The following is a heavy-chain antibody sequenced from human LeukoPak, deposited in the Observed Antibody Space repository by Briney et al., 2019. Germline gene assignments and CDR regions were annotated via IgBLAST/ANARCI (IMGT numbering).Heavy chain of an antibody. V-gene: IGHV4-39*01. CDR3: ARRLKVTEHFDY. CDR2: IYYTGST. D-gene: IGHD2-21*02. CDR1: GGSISSTSYY. Sequence: SETLSLTCTVSGGSISSTSYYWGWIRQPPGKGLEWIGSIYYTGSTYYNPSLNTRVTMSVDTSKNQFSLKLSSVTAADTAMYYCARRLKVTEHFDYWGQGTLVTVSS. J-gene: IGHJ4*02.